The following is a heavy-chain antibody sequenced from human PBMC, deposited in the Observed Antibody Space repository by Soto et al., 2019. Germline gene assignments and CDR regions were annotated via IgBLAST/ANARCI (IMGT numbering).Heavy chain of an antibody. V-gene: IGHV1-8*01. CDR1: GYTFTSYD. CDR3: ARERAYIVATIMDYYYYYMDV. Sequence: ASVKVSCKASGYTFTSYDINWVRQATGQGLEWMGWMNPNSGNTGYAQKFQGRVTMTRNTSISTAYMELSSLRSEDTAVYYCARERAYIVATIMDYYYYYMDVWGKGTTVTVSS. CDR2: MNPNSGNT. D-gene: IGHD5-12*01. J-gene: IGHJ6*03.